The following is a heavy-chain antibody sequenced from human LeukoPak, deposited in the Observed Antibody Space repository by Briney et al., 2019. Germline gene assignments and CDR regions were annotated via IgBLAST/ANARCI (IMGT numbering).Heavy chain of an antibody. J-gene: IGHJ6*03. CDR2: IYNGGST. Sequence: SQTLSLTCTVSGDSISSGDYYWSWIRQPPGKGLEWIGYIYNGGSTYYNPSLKSRVTISADTSKNQFSLKLSSVTAADTAVYYCARGTGYYYYMDVWGKGTTVTVSS. CDR3: ARGTGYYYYMDV. D-gene: IGHD3-10*01. V-gene: IGHV4-30-4*08. CDR1: GDSISSGDYY.